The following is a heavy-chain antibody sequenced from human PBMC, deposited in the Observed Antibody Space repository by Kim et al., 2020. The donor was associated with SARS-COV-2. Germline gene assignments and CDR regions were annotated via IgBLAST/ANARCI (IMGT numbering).Heavy chain of an antibody. J-gene: IGHJ2*01. V-gene: IGHV4-39*01. Sequence: SETLSLTCTVSGGSISSSSYYWGWIRQPPGKGLEWIGSIYYSGSTYYNPSLKSRVTISVDTSKNQFSLKLSSVTAADTAVYYCARLPITIGWGYFDLWGRGTLVTVSS. CDR2: IYYSGST. D-gene: IGHD3-10*01. CDR3: ARLPITIGWGYFDL. CDR1: GGSISSSSYY.